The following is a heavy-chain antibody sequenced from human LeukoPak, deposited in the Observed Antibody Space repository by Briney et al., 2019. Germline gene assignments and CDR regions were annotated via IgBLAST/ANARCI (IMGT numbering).Heavy chain of an antibody. CDR3: ARRSWGANWFDP. CDR2: INPNSGGT. J-gene: IGHJ5*02. Sequence: ASVKVSCKASGYTFTGYYMHWVRQAPGQGVEWMGWINPNSGGTNYAQKFQGRVTMTRDTSISTAYMELSRLRSDDTAVYYCARRSWGANWFDPWGQGTLVTVSS. V-gene: IGHV1-2*02. CDR1: GYTFTGYY. D-gene: IGHD3-16*01.